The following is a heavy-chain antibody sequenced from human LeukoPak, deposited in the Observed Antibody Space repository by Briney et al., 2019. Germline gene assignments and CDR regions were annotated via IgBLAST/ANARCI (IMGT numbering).Heavy chain of an antibody. CDR2: IIPIFGTA. J-gene: IGHJ5*02. CDR1: GGTFSSYA. Sequence: ASVTVSFKASGGTFSSYAISWVRQAPGQGLEWMGGIIPIFGTANYAQKFQGRVTITTDESTSTAYMELSSLRSEDTAVYYCARTYSSSWYNWFDHWGQGTLVTVSS. CDR3: ARTYSSSWYNWFDH. D-gene: IGHD6-13*01. V-gene: IGHV1-69*05.